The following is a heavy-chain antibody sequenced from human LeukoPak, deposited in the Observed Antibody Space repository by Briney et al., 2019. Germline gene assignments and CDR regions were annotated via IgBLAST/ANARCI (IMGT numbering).Heavy chain of an antibody. CDR3: ARDQSSGWYGNAFDI. J-gene: IGHJ3*02. CDR2: ISYDGSNK. Sequence: PGGSLRLSCAASGFTFSSYAMHWVRQAPGKGLEWVAVISYDGSNKYYADSVKGRFTISRDNSKNTLYLQMNSLRAEDTAVYYCARDQSSGWYGNAFDIWGQGTMVTVSS. D-gene: IGHD6-19*01. CDR1: GFTFSSYA. V-gene: IGHV3-30-3*01.